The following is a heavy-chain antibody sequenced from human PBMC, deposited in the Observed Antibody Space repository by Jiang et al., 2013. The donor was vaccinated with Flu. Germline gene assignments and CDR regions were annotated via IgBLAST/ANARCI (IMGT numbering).Heavy chain of an antibody. CDR1: GFSLSTSGVG. V-gene: IGHV2-5*02. J-gene: IGHJ4*02. D-gene: IGHD3-10*01. CDR3: AHRLESTMVQGVTEFDY. CDR2: IYWDDDK. Sequence: GFSLSTSGVGXGWIRQPPGKALEWLALIYWDDDKRYSPSLKSRLTITKDTSKNQVVLTMTNMDPVDTATYYCAHRLESTMVQGVTEFDYWGQGTLVTVSS.